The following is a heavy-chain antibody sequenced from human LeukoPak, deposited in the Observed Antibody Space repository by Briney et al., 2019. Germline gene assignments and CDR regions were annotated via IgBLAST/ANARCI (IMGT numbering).Heavy chain of an antibody. J-gene: IGHJ4*02. D-gene: IGHD6-13*01. CDR2: ISYDGSNK. CDR1: GFTFSSYA. CDR3: AASAAGTSYYFDY. V-gene: IGHV3-30-3*01. Sequence: GGSLRLSCAASGFTFSSYAMHWVRQAPGKGLEWVAVISYDGSNKYYADSVKGRFTTSRDNSKNTLYLQMNSLRAEDTAVYYCAASAAGTSYYFDYWGQGTLVTVSS.